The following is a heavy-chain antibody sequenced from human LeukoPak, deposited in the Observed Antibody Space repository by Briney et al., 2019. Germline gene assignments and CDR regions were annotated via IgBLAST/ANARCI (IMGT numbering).Heavy chain of an antibody. CDR2: SSGSFGST. CDR3: AKAIYYGDYEPSFDS. V-gene: IGHV3-23*01. J-gene: IGHJ4*02. D-gene: IGHD4-17*01. CDR1: GFTFDDYE. Sequence: GGSLRLSCAASGFTFDDYEMSWVRQAPGKGLEWVSGSSGSFGSTHYADSVKGRFTISRDNSKNTLELQMNSLRAEDTALYYCAKAIYYGDYEPSFDSWGQGTLVTVSS.